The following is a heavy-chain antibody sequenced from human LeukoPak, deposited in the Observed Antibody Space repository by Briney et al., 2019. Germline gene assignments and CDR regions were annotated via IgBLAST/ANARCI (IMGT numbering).Heavy chain of an antibody. Sequence: GGSLRLSCAASGFVFSDYTMNWVRQAPGKGLEWISYISTASSTIYYADSVKGRFTISRDNAENSLYLQMNSLRAEDTAVYYCAREMNYYYGMDVWGQGTTVTVSS. CDR1: GFVFSDYT. CDR3: AREMNYYYGMDV. CDR2: ISTASSTI. J-gene: IGHJ6*02. V-gene: IGHV3-48*01.